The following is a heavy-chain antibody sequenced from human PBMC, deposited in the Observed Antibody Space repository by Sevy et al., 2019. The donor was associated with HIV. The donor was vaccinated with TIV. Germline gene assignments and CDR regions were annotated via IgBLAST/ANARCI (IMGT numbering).Heavy chain of an antibody. V-gene: IGHV3-21*06. CDR1: GFTFSRYT. CDR2: ITSDATYI. Sequence: GGSLRLSCAASGFTFSRYTMHWVRQAPGKGLEWVSSITSDATYISYADSLRGRFTISRDNAKNALFLQMSSLRAEDTAVYVGAREIARYSTGSYIRYFDYWGQGTLVTVSS. J-gene: IGHJ4*02. D-gene: IGHD1-1*01. CDR3: AREIARYSTGSYIRYFDY.